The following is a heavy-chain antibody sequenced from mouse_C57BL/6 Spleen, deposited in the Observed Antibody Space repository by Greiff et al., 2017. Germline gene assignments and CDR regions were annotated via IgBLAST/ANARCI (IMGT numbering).Heavy chain of an antibody. Sequence: DVMLVEPEGGLVQPGSSIKLSCTASGFTFGDYYMAWVRQVPEKGLEWVANINYDGSSTSYLDSFKSRFIISRDNAKNILYLQMSSLKYEDTATYDCARGGISCGSSYAMDYWGQGTSVTVSA. J-gene: IGHJ4*01. D-gene: IGHD1-1*01. CDR3: ARGGISCGSSYAMDY. V-gene: IGHV5-16*01. CDR1: GFTFGDYY. CDR2: INYDGSST.